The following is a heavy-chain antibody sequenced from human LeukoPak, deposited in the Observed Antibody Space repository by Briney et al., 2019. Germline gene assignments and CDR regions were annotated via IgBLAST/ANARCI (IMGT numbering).Heavy chain of an antibody. D-gene: IGHD1-1*01. CDR3: ARVVWNDGWLDY. J-gene: IGHJ4*02. CDR2: IKHDGSEK. CDR1: GFIFTGYF. Sequence: PGGSLRLSCAASGFIFTGYFMSWVRQAPGKGLEWVASIKHDGSEKYYVDSVRGRFTISRDNTKNLLYLQMSSLRAEDTAVYYCARVVWNDGWLDYWGQGTLVTVSS. V-gene: IGHV3-7*01.